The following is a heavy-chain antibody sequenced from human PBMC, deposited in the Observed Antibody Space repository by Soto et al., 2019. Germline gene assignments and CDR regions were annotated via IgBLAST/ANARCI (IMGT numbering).Heavy chain of an antibody. CDR2: MSYDGRKE. Sequence: QVQLVESGGGVVQPGRSLRLSCAGSGFTFNTYGMHWVRQAPGKGLEWVAVMSYDGRKEYYVDSVKGRFTISRENSKNTLYLQMNRLREEDTAVYYCVKDPTAGGTGTYYSYWGQGTLVTVSS. CDR1: GFTFNTYG. CDR3: VKDPTAGGTGTYYSY. D-gene: IGHD3-10*01. J-gene: IGHJ4*02. V-gene: IGHV3-30*18.